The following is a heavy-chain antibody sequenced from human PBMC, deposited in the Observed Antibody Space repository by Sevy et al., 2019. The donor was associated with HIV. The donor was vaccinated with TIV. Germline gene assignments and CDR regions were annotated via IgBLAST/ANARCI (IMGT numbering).Heavy chain of an antibody. V-gene: IGHV1-69*13. D-gene: IGHD3-9*01. CDR3: ALSFNWYYDILTGYRPGRYGMDV. CDR2: IIPIFGTA. Sequence: ASVKVSCKASGGTFSSYAISWVRQAPGQGLEWMGGIIPIFGTANYAQKFQGRVTITADESTSTAYMELSSLRSEDTAVYYCALSFNWYYDILTGYRPGRYGMDVWGQGTTVTVSS. CDR1: GGTFSSYA. J-gene: IGHJ6*02.